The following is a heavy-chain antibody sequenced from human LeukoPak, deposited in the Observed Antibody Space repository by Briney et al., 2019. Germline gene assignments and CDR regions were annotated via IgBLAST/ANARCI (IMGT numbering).Heavy chain of an antibody. Sequence: GGSLRLSCAASGFTFSSYWMSWVRQAPGKGLEWVANIKQDGSEKYYVDSVKGRFTISRDNAKNSLYLQMNSLRAEDTAMYYCARHRYYGSGSYSFDYWGQGTLVTVSS. V-gene: IGHV3-7*01. D-gene: IGHD3-10*01. J-gene: IGHJ4*02. CDR3: ARHRYYGSGSYSFDY. CDR1: GFTFSSYW. CDR2: IKQDGSEK.